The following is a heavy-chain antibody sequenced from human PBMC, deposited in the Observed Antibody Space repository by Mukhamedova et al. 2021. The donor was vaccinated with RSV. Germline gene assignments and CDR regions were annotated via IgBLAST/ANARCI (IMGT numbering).Heavy chain of an antibody. CDR2: RT. V-gene: IGHV3-19*01. D-gene: IGHD3-10*01. J-gene: IGHJ4*02. Sequence: RTHYADSVKGRFIISRDNSRNFLYQQMNSLRPEDMAVYYCVRNPGGYYYGSGCYLRLEYYFDYWGQGTLVTVSS. CDR3: VRNPGGYYYGSGCYLRLEYYFDY.